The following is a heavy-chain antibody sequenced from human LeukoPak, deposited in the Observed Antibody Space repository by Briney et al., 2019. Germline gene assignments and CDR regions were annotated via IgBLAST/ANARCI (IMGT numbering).Heavy chain of an antibody. Sequence: ASVKVSCKASGYTFTSYDINWVRQATGQGLEWMGWMNPNSDNTGYAQKFQGRVTMTRNTSISTAYMELSSLSSEDTAVYYCARAPSRFMIFGVVHDPTYYYYYMDVWGKGTTVTVSS. CDR2: MNPNSDNT. V-gene: IGHV1-8*01. CDR3: ARAPSRFMIFGVVHDPTYYYYYMDV. D-gene: IGHD3-3*01. CDR1: GYTFTSYD. J-gene: IGHJ6*03.